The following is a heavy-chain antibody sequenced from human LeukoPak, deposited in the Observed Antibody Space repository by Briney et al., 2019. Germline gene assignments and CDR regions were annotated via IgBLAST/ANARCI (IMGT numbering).Heavy chain of an antibody. CDR2: IHYSGRP. J-gene: IGHJ6*02. CDR1: GDSISGHY. Sequence: SETLSLTCTVPGDSISGHYWTWIRQPPGKGLEWIGQIHYSGRPDYNPSLKSRVTISVDTSKNQLSLKVTSVTGADTAVYYCARFGVDYDMDVWGQGTTVTVSS. V-gene: IGHV4-59*11. CDR3: ARFGVDYDMDV. D-gene: IGHD3-16*01.